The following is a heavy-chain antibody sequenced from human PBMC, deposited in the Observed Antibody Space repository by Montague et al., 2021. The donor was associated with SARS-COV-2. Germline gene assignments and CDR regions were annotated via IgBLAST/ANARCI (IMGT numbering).Heavy chain of an antibody. CDR1: GYRFDNYW. D-gene: IGHD4/OR15-4a*01. Sequence: QSGAEVKEPGESLKISCQGSGYRFDNYWIAWVRQMPGIGLEWMGIIHAGASDTTYSPSFQGQVTMLVDKSINTAFLQWSRLKASDTAKYYCARHNSQRPLSRGDYHGMDVWGQGTTVAVAS. V-gene: IGHV5-51*01. CDR2: IHAGASDT. J-gene: IGHJ6*02. CDR3: ARHNSQRPLSRGDYHGMDV.